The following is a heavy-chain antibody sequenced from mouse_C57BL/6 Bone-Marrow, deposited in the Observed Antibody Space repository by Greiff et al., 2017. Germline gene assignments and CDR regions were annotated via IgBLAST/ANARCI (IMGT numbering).Heavy chain of an antibody. V-gene: IGHV1-4*01. CDR3: ARGGLQFAY. Sequence: VNVVESGAELARPGASVKMSCKASGYTFTSYTMHWVKQRPGQGLEWIGYINPSSGYTKYNQKFKDKATLTADKSSSTAYMQLSSLTSEDSAVYYCARGGLQFAYWGQGTLVTVSA. D-gene: IGHD2-4*01. J-gene: IGHJ3*01. CDR1: GYTFTSYT. CDR2: INPSSGYT.